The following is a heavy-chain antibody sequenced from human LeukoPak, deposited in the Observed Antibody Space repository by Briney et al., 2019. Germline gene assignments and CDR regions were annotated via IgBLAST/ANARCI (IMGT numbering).Heavy chain of an antibody. CDR3: ASSRSGSYFAY. J-gene: IGHJ4*02. D-gene: IGHD1-26*01. CDR2: ST. Sequence: STYYADAVKGRFTISRHNSKNTLHLQMNSLRGEDTAVYHCASSRSGSYFAYWGQGTLVTVSS. V-gene: IGHV3-53*04.